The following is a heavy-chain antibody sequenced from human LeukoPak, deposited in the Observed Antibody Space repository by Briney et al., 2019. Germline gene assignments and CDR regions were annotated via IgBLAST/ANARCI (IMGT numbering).Heavy chain of an antibody. D-gene: IGHD1-26*01. CDR2: SRNKANSYTT. Sequence: GGSLRLSCAASGFTLSDHYMGWARQAPGKGLEWVGRSRNKANSYTTEFAASVKGRFTISRDDSKNSMSLQMNSLKTEDTAVYYCAKDDLSGSGTWYVFDVWGQGTMVIVSS. J-gene: IGHJ3*01. CDR1: GFTLSDHY. V-gene: IGHV3-72*01. CDR3: AKDDLSGSGTWYVFDV.